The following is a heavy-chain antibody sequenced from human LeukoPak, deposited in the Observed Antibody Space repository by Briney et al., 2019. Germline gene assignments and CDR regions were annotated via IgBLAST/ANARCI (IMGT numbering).Heavy chain of an antibody. CDR1: GFTFSSYA. CDR2: SSGSGGST. Sequence: GGSLRLSCAASGFTFSSYAMSWVRQAPGKGLEWVSASSGSGGSTYYADSVKGRFTISRDNSKNTLYLQMNSLRAEDTAVYYGAKGGRCSGGSCYSYFDYWGQGTLVTVSS. V-gene: IGHV3-23*01. CDR3: AKGGRCSGGSCYSYFDY. J-gene: IGHJ4*02. D-gene: IGHD2-15*01.